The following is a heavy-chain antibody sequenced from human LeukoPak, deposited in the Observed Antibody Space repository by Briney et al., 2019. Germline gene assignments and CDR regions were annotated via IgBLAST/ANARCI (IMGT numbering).Heavy chain of an antibody. CDR3: ATLPVVVTAFHYGMDV. Sequence: GASVKVSCKVSGYTLTELSMHWVRQAPGKGLEWMGGFDPEDGETIYAQKFQGRVTMTEDTSTDTAYVELSSLRSEDTAVYYCATLPVVVTAFHYGMDVWGQGTTVTVSS. CDR2: FDPEDGET. V-gene: IGHV1-24*01. J-gene: IGHJ6*02. D-gene: IGHD2-21*02. CDR1: GYTLTELS.